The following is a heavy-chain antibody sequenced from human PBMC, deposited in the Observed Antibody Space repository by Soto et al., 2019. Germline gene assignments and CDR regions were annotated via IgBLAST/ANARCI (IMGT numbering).Heavy chain of an antibody. CDR2: INHSGST. CDR3: ARAPYSSSWNWFDP. D-gene: IGHD6-13*01. Sequence: SETLSLTCAVYGGSFGGYYWSWIGQPPGKGLEWIGEINHSGSTNYNPSLKSRVTISVDTSKNQFSLKLSSVTAADTAVYYCARAPYSSSWNWFDPWGQGTLVTVSS. V-gene: IGHV4-34*01. CDR1: GGSFGGYY. J-gene: IGHJ5*02.